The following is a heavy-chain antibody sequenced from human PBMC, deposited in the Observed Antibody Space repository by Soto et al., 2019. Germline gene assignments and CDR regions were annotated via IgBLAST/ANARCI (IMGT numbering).Heavy chain of an antibody. CDR3: ARDGSQGYYYYGMDV. CDR1: GGTFSSYT. Sequence: GASVKVSCKASGGTFSSYTINWVRQATGQGLEWMGWMNPNSGNTGYAQKFQGRVTMTRDTSTSTVYMELSSLRSEDTAVYYCARDGSQGYYYYGMDVWGQGTTVTVSS. J-gene: IGHJ6*02. V-gene: IGHV1-8*02. D-gene: IGHD6-13*01. CDR2: MNPNSGNT.